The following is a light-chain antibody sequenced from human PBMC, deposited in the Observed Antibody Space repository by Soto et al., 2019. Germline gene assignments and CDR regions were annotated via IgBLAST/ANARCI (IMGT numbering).Light chain of an antibody. V-gene: IGKV3-11*01. J-gene: IGKJ5*01. CDR3: QQRYNWPPIT. CDR2: DTS. Sequence: IVLTQSPDTLSLSPGERVTLSCRASQSVRSERLAWYQQKPGQAPRLVIFDTSFRASGFPQRFSGSGSGTYFTLTISSLEPEDSAVYYCQQRYNWPPITFGQGTRLEIK. CDR1: QSVRSER.